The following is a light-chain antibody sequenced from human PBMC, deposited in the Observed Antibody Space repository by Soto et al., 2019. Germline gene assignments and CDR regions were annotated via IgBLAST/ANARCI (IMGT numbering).Light chain of an antibody. V-gene: IGKV1-8*01. CDR1: KGISSY. Sequence: AIRMTQSPSSLSASTGDRVTITCRASKGISSYLAWYQQNPGKAPKLLIYAASTLQSGVPSRFSGSGSGTDFTLTISCLQSEDFATYYCQQYYSYPLTFGGGTQVEIK. J-gene: IGKJ4*01. CDR2: AAS. CDR3: QQYYSYPLT.